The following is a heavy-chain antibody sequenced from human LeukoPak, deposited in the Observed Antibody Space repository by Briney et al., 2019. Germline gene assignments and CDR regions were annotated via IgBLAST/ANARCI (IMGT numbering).Heavy chain of an antibody. Sequence: SETLSLTCTVSGGSISSSSYYWGWIRQPPGKGLEWIGSIYYSGSTYYNPSLKSRVTISVDTSKNQFSLKLSSVTAADTAVYYCARDNGFGELSLNYWGQGTLVTVSS. D-gene: IGHD3-10*01. CDR2: IYYSGST. V-gene: IGHV4-39*07. CDR3: ARDNGFGELSLNY. J-gene: IGHJ4*02. CDR1: GGSISSSSYY.